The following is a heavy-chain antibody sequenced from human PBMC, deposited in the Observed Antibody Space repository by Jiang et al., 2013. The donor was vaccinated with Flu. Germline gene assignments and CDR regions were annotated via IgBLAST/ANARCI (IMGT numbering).Heavy chain of an antibody. V-gene: IGHV4-34*01. Sequence: RLLKPSETLSLTCAVYGGSFSGYYWSWIRQPPGKGLEWIGEINHSGSTNYNPSLKSRVTISVDTSKNQFSLKLSSVTAADTAVYYCARVQLPLYYYYMDVWAKGPRSPSP. CDR2: INHSGST. D-gene: IGHD2-2*01. J-gene: IGHJ6*03. CDR1: GGSFSGYY. CDR3: ARVQLPLYYYYMDV.